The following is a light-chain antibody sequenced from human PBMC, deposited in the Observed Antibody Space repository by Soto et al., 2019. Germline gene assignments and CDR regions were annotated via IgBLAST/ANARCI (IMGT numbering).Light chain of an antibody. Sequence: EIVLTQSPVTLSLSPGERATLSCRASQKISHNFLAWFQQKPGLAPRLLISGASTRASDIPDRFSGSGSGTDFALTISRLEPEDFAVYCCQQYGRSPFTFGQGAKLQIK. V-gene: IGKV3-20*01. CDR2: GAS. CDR3: QQYGRSPFT. J-gene: IGKJ2*01. CDR1: QKISHNF.